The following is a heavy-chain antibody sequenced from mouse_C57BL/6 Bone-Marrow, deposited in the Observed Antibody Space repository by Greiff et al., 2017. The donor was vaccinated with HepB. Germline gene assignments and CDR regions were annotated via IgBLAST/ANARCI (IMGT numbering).Heavy chain of an antibody. V-gene: IGHV15-2*01. J-gene: IGHJ1*03. CDR1: DSEVFPIAY. D-gene: IGHD2-4*01. Sequence: VQLQQSGSELRSPGSSVKLSCKDFDSEVFPIAYMSWVRQKPGHGFEWIGGILPSIGRTIYGEKFEDKATLDADTLSNTAYLELNSLTSEDSAIYYCARREDYDWYFDVWGTGTTVTVSS. CDR2: ILPSIGRT. CDR3: ARREDYDWYFDV.